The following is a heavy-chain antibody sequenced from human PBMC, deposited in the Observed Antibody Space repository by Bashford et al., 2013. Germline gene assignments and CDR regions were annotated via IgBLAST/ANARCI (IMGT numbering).Heavy chain of an antibody. V-gene: IGHV4-34*01. CDR2: INHSGST. CDR3: AGPGRLGSGSVYGMDV. CDR1: SGSFSGYY. J-gene: IGHJ6*02. Sequence: SETLSLTCAVYSGSFSGYYWSWIRQTPGKGLEWIAEINHSGSTKYNPSLRSRVTISVDTSKNQFSLDLSSVTAADTAVYYCAGPGRLGSGSVYGMDVWGQGPTVTVSS. D-gene: IGHD3-10*02.